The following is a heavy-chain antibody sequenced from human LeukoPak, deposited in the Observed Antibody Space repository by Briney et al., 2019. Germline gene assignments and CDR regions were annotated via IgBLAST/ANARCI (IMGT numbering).Heavy chain of an antibody. V-gene: IGHV4-59*01. CDR2: IYYSGSI. CDR3: ARGYYYQNYYFDY. D-gene: IGHD5-12*01. Sequence: SETLCLTCTVSGGSISSYYWSWIRQPPGKGLEWIGYIYYSGSINYNPSLKNRVTISVDTSKNQFSLKLTSVTAADTAVYYCARGYYYQNYYFDYWGQGTLVTVSS. CDR1: GGSISSYY. J-gene: IGHJ4*02.